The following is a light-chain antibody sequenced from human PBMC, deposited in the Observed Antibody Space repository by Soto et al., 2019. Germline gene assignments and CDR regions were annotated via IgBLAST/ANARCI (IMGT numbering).Light chain of an antibody. CDR3: QQRSNWPALT. CDR2: DAS. J-gene: IGKJ4*01. Sequence: EIVLTQSPATLSLSPGERATLSCRASQSVSSYLAWYQQKPGQAPRLLIYDASNRATGIPARFSGSGSGTDFTLTISSLEPEDFAVYYCQQRSNWPALTFCGGIKVEIK. V-gene: IGKV3-11*01. CDR1: QSVSSY.